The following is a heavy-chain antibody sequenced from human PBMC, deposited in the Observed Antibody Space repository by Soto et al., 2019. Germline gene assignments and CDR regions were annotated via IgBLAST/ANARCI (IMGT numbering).Heavy chain of an antibody. J-gene: IGHJ3*02. V-gene: IGHV4-59*01. D-gene: IGHD6-19*01. CDR1: GGSISSYY. CDR2: IYYSGST. Sequence: QVQLQESGPGLVKPSETLSLTCTVSGGSISSYYWSWIRQPPGTGLEWIGYIYYSGSTNYNPSLKSRVTISVDTSKHQFSLKLSSVTAADTAVYYCARQQWLVLNAFDIWGQGTMVTVSS. CDR3: ARQQWLVLNAFDI.